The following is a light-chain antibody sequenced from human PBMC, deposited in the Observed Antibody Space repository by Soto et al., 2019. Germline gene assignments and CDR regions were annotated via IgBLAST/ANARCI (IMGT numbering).Light chain of an antibody. CDR2: EVT. CDR3: SSYKSSSPYV. V-gene: IGLV2-14*01. Sequence: QSVLTQPASVSGSPGQSITISCTGTSSDVGGYKFVSWYQQHPGKAPKLMIYEVTNRPSGVSNRFSGSKSGNTASLTISGLQAEDEAPYYCSSYKSSSPYVFGPGIKVTVL. CDR1: SSDVGGYKF. J-gene: IGLJ1*01.